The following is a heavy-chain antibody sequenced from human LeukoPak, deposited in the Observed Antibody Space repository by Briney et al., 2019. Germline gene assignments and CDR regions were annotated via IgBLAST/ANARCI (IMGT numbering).Heavy chain of an antibody. CDR2: IYYSGST. V-gene: IGHV4-39*01. CDR3: ARHVCCSSTSCNPWFDP. Sequence: SETLSLTCTVSGGSISSSSYYWGWIRQPPGKGLEWIGSIYYSGSTYYNPSLKSRVTISVDTSENQFSLKLSSVTAADTAVYYCARHVCCSSTSCNPWFDPWGQGTLVTVSS. D-gene: IGHD2-2*01. CDR1: GGSISSSSYY. J-gene: IGHJ5*02.